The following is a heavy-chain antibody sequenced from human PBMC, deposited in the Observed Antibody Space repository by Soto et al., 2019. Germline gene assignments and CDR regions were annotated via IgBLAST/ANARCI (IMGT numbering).Heavy chain of an antibody. V-gene: IGHV1-8*02. Sequence: ASVKVSCKASAYTFSSADITWVRQATGQGPEWMGWMNPKSGNTGYSQKFQGRVTMTRDTSTNTAYMELSSLRYDDTAVYYCAIYRWGSGTGSRWFDSSGQGTLVTVSS. J-gene: IGHJ5*01. CDR1: AYTFSSAD. CDR2: MNPKSGNT. CDR3: AIYRWGSGTGSRWFDS. D-gene: IGHD1-1*01.